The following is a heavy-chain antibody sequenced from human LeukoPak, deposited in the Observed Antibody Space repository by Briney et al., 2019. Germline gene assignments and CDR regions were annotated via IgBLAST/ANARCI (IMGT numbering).Heavy chain of an antibody. V-gene: IGHV3-23*01. J-gene: IGHJ5*02. Sequence: GGSLRLSCPASGFTFSDYAMSWVRQAPGEGLEWVSGIANDGSTYYADSVKGRFTISRENSKNTLYLQMSSLTTEDTALYYCAKEAAGLAVPRFDPWGQGTLVTVSS. D-gene: IGHD2-21*01. CDR2: IANDGST. CDR3: AKEAAGLAVPRFDP. CDR1: GFTFSDYA.